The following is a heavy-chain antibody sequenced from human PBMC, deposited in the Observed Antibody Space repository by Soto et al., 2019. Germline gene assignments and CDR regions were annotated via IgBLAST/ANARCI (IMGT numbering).Heavy chain of an antibody. Sequence: GGSLRLSCAASGFTFSSYAMSWVRQAPGKGLEWVSVIYSGGSTYYADSVKGRFTISRDNSKNTLYLQMNSLRAEDTAVYYCARDGSSSSFYYGMDVWGQGTTVTVSS. CDR2: IYSGGST. J-gene: IGHJ6*02. V-gene: IGHV3-53*01. D-gene: IGHD6-6*01. CDR1: GFTFSSYA. CDR3: ARDGSSSSFYYGMDV.